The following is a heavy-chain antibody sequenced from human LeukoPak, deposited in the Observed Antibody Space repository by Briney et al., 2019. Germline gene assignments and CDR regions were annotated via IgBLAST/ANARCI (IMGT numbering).Heavy chain of an antibody. D-gene: IGHD1-1*01. CDR1: GFTFSSYW. J-gene: IGHJ4*02. V-gene: IGHV3-7*01. CDR2: IKQDGSEK. Sequence: SGGSLRLSCAASGFTFSSYWMSWVRQAPGRGLEWVANIKQDGSEKNYVDSVKGRFTISRDNGNNLLYLQMNGLRDEDTAVYYCARVEPTASNDYWGQGTLVTVSS. CDR3: ARVEPTASNDY.